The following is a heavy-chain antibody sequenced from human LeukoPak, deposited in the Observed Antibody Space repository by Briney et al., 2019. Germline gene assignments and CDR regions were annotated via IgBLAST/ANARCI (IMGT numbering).Heavy chain of an antibody. Sequence: GCSLRLSCAASGFTFSSYAMTWVRQAPAKGREGVSSVSFNGESTYYADSAKGRFTISRDNSKNTLYLQMNSLRAEDTAVYYCATGGYSNGRYYYYYLDVWGEGTTVTVSS. CDR2: VSFNGEST. CDR1: GFTFSSYA. CDR3: ATGGYSNGRYYYYYLDV. D-gene: IGHD5-18*01. V-gene: IGHV3-23*01. J-gene: IGHJ6*03.